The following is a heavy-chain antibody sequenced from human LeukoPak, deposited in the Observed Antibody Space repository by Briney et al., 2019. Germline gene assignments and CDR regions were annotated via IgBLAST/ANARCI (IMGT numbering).Heavy chain of an antibody. CDR2: IYHSGST. Sequence: SETLSLTCTVSGYSISSGYYWGWIRQPPGKGLEWIGSIYHSGSTYYNPSLKRRVTISVDTSKNQFSLKLSSVTAADTAVYYCARESAGDMTSGYMDVWGKGTTVTVSS. J-gene: IGHJ6*03. CDR3: ARESAGDMTSGYMDV. CDR1: GYSISSGYY. V-gene: IGHV4-38-2*02. D-gene: IGHD3-10*01.